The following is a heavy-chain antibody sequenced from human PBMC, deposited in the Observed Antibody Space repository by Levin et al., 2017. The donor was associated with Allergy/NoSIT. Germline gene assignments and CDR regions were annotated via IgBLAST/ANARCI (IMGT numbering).Heavy chain of an antibody. Sequence: GESLKISCAASGFTFSDYYMSWIRQAPGKGLEWVSYISSSGSTIYYADSVKGRFTISRDNAKNSLYLQMNSLRAEDTAVYYCARAYGGNPMGPYWYFDLWGRGTLVTVSS. J-gene: IGHJ2*01. V-gene: IGHV3-11*01. CDR1: GFTFSDYY. CDR3: ARAYGGNPMGPYWYFDL. CDR2: ISSSGSTI. D-gene: IGHD4-23*01.